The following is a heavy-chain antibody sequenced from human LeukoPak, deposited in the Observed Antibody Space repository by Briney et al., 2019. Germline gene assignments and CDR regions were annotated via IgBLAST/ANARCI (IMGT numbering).Heavy chain of an antibody. V-gene: IGHV4-61*02. CDR2: IYTNGNT. D-gene: IGHD1-26*01. CDR3: ARGPGDSGIYY. J-gene: IGHJ4*02. CDR1: GGSLSSGGYY. Sequence: PSQTLSLTCTVSGGSLSSGGYYWSWIRQPAGKGLEWIGRIYTNGNTNYNPSLKSRVTISVDTSKNQFSLKLSSVTAADTAVYYCARGPGDSGIYYWGQGTLVTVSS.